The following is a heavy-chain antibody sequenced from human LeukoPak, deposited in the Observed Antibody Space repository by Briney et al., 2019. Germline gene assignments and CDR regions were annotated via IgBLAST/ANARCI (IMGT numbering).Heavy chain of an antibody. J-gene: IGHJ6*02. Sequence: GGSLRLSCAASGFTFSSYAMSWVRQAPGKGLEWVSAISGSGGSTYYADSVKGRFTISRDNSKNTLYLQMNSLRAEDTAVYYCANGPLVLSDSDKYGMDVWGQGTTVTVSS. CDR2: ISGSGGST. CDR1: GFTFSSYA. V-gene: IGHV3-23*01. CDR3: ANGPLVLSDSDKYGMDV. D-gene: IGHD5/OR15-5a*01.